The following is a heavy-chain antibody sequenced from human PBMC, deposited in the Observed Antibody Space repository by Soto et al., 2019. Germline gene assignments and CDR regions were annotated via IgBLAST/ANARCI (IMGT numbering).Heavy chain of an antibody. Sequence: SETLPLTCTVSCGSISSSSYYLSWIRQPPGKGLEWIGSIYYSGSTYYNPSLKSRVTIYVDMSKNQFSLKLSSVAAADTAVYYCARHGPVQLWLGSMDVWGQAAKVTVSS. CDR1: CGSISSSSYY. CDR2: IYYSGST. D-gene: IGHD5-18*01. J-gene: IGHJ6*02. V-gene: IGHV4-39*01. CDR3: ARHGPVQLWLGSMDV.